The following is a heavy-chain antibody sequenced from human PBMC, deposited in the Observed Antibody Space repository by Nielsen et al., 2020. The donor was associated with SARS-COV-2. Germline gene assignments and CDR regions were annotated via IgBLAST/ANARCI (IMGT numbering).Heavy chain of an antibody. V-gene: IGHV1-46*01. CDR1: GYTFTSYY. CDR3: ARGHTSIAASYYYYYYMDV. Sequence: ASVKVSCKASGYTFTSYYMHWVRRAPGQGLEWMGIINPSGGSISYAQKFQGRVTMTRDTSTSTVYMELSSLRSEDTAVYYCARGHTSIAASYYYYYYMDVWGKGTTVTVSS. D-gene: IGHD6-6*01. J-gene: IGHJ6*03. CDR2: INPSGGSI.